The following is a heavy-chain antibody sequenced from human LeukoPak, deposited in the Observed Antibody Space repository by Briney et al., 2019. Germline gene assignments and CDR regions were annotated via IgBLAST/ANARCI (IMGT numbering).Heavy chain of an antibody. D-gene: IGHD3-22*01. Sequence: SVKVSCKASGGTFSSYAISWVRQAPGQGLEWMGRIIPILGIANYAQKFQGRVTITADKSTSTAYMELSSLRSEDTAVYYCASPHHYYDSSGYNYWGQGTLVTVSS. V-gene: IGHV1-69*04. CDR2: IIPILGIA. CDR1: GGTFSSYA. CDR3: ASPHHYYDSSGYNY. J-gene: IGHJ4*02.